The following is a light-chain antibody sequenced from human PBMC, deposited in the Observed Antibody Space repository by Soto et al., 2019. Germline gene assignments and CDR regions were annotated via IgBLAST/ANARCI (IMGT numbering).Light chain of an antibody. Sequence: QSALTQPASVSGSPGQSITISCTGTSSDVGSYNLVSWYQQHPGKAPKLMIYEVSKRPSGVSNRFSGSKSGNTASLTISGRQAEYEADYYCCSYAGSITWVFGGGTKVTVL. J-gene: IGLJ3*02. V-gene: IGLV2-23*02. CDR1: SSDVGSYNL. CDR3: CSYAGSITWV. CDR2: EVS.